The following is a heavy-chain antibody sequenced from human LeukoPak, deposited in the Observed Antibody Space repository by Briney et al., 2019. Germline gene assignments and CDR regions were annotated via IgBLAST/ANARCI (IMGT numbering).Heavy chain of an antibody. J-gene: IGHJ4*02. CDR1: GVSLSSSTYY. Sequence: SETLSLTCTVSGVSLSSSTYYWGWIRHPPEKGLEWIASISYSRTTYYNPSLKSRVTISIDTSKNQFSLNLSSVTAADTAVYFCARKPIFGSGRHWYYLDYWGQGSLVTVSS. CDR2: ISYSRTT. CDR3: ARKPIFGSGRHWYYLDY. D-gene: IGHD3-10*01. V-gene: IGHV4-39*01.